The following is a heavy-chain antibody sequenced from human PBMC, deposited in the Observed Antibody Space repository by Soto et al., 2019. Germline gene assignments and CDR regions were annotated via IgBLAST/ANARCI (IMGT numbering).Heavy chain of an antibody. V-gene: IGHV4-31*02. J-gene: IGHJ6*02. D-gene: IGHD6-19*01. CDR3: ASSPVTGIYYAMDV. CDR2: VYYSGRT. Sequence: SETLSLTCSASGDSVNSIGYYWTWIRQYPGKGLEWIGCVYYSGRTYYNPSLKSRLGMSLDTSKNQFSLKMNSVTAADTAVYYCASSPVTGIYYAMDVWGQGTTVTVSS. CDR1: GDSVNSIGYY.